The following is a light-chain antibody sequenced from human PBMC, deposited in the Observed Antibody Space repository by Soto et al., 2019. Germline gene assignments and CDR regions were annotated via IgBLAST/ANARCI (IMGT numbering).Light chain of an antibody. Sequence: QSALTQPAAVSGSPGQSITISFTGTSIDVGGYNYVSWYQQHPGKAPKLMIYEVSNRPSGVSNRFSGSKSGNTASLTISGLQAEDEADYYCRSYTRSSIYVFGTGTKVNVL. CDR1: SIDVGGYNY. J-gene: IGLJ1*01. CDR3: RSYTRSSIYV. V-gene: IGLV2-14*01. CDR2: EVS.